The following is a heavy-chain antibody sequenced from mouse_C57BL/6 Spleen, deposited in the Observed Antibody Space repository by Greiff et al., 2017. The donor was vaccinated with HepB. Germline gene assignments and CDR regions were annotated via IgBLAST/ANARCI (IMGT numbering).Heavy chain of an antibody. CDR3: AKSPYDYDGPWFAY. D-gene: IGHD2-4*01. Sequence: VQRVESGPGLVQPSQSLSITCTVSGFSLTSYGVHWVRQSPGKGLEWLGVIWRGGSTDYNAAFMSRLSITKDNSKSQGFFKMNSLQADDTAIYYCAKSPYDYDGPWFAYWGQGTLVTVSA. CDR2: IWRGGST. J-gene: IGHJ3*01. CDR1: GFSLTSYG. V-gene: IGHV2-5*01.